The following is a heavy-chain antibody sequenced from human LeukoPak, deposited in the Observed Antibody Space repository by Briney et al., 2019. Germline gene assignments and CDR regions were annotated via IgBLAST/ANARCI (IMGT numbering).Heavy chain of an antibody. CDR1: GFTFSSYG. CDR3: ATALRY. CDR2: ISYDGSNK. Sequence: GRSLRLSCAASGFTFSSYGMNWVRQAPGKGLEWVAVISYDGSNKFYADSVKGRFTISRDNAKNSLYLQMNSLRADDTAVYYCATALRYWGQGTLVTVSS. V-gene: IGHV3-30*03. J-gene: IGHJ4*02.